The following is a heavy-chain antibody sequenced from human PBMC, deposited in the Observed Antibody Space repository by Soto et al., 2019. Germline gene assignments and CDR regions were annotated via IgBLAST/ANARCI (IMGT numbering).Heavy chain of an antibody. CDR3: ARVRRGYSYGFSWFDP. CDR2: IYYSGST. Sequence: SETLSLTCTVSGGSIRSGGYYWSWIRQHPGKGLEWIGYIYYSGSTYYNPSLKSRVTISVDTSKNQFSLKLSSVTAADTAVYYWARVRRGYSYGFSWFDPWGQGTLVTVSS. J-gene: IGHJ5*02. V-gene: IGHV4-31*03. D-gene: IGHD5-18*01. CDR1: GGSIRSGGYY.